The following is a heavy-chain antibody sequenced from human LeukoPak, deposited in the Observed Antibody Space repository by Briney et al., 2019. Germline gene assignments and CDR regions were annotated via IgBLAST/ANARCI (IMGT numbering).Heavy chain of an antibody. V-gene: IGHV1-18*04. CDR3: ASGGTYNWFDP. Sequence: ASVKVACEASGYTFTSYNINWVRQAPGQGLEGMGWISAYNGDTNYAQKFQGRGTMTTDTATSTAFMELRSLRSDDTAVYYCASGGTYNWFDPWGHGTLVTVSS. J-gene: IGHJ5*02. CDR2: ISAYNGDT. D-gene: IGHD1-1*01. CDR1: GYTFTSYN.